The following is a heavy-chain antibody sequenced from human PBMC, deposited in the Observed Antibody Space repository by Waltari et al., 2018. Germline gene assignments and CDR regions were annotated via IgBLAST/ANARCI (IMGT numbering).Heavy chain of an antibody. J-gene: IGHJ4*02. V-gene: IGHV4-34*01. CDR1: GGSFSGFY. Sequence: QVQLQQWGAGLVRPSETLSLTCGIYGGSFSGFYWIWIRQPPGKGLEWIGEVSNSGSSDYNPSLRSRVSISLDTSKSQLYLRLTSVTAADTAVYYCARCSFYSASSGVNYWGQGTLVIVSS. CDR2: VSNSGSS. D-gene: IGHD6-6*01. CDR3: ARCSFYSASSGVNY.